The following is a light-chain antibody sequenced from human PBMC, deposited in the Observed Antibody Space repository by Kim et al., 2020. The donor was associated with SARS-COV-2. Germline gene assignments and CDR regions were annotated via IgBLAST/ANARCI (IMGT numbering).Light chain of an antibody. CDR1: SLRSYY. CDR3: NSRDSSGNPIEV. J-gene: IGLJ3*02. CDR2: GKN. V-gene: IGLV3-19*01. Sequence: SSELTQDPAVSVALGQTVRITCQGDSLRSYYASWYQQKPGQAPVLVIYGKNNRPSGIPDRFSGSSSGNTASLTITGAQAEDEADYYCNSRDSSGNPIEVF.